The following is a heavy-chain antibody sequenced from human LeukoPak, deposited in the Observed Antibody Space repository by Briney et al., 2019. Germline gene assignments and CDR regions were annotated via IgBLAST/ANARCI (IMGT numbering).Heavy chain of an antibody. CDR3: ARDTLGEGEDANYAVYYFDY. CDR1: GFTFSTYW. D-gene: IGHD4/OR15-4a*01. Sequence: PGGSLRLSCAASGFTFSTYWMSWVRQAPGKGLEWVANIKQDGNEKYYADSVKGRFTISRDNGKNSLDLQMNRLRADDTAVYYCARDTLGEGEDANYAVYYFDYWGQGTVVTVSS. J-gene: IGHJ4*02. V-gene: IGHV3-7*01. CDR2: IKQDGNEK.